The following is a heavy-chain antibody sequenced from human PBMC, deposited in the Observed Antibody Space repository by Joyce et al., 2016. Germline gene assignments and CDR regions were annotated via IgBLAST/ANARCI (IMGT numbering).Heavy chain of an antibody. D-gene: IGHD3-22*01. V-gene: IGHV3-15*01. CDR3: ATGDSSVYYYYYYGLDA. J-gene: IGHJ6*02. Sequence: EVQLVESGGGLVKPGGSLRLSCAASGFTFRNAWMTWVRQAPGKGLEWVGRSRSKMDGGTRDYAAPVRGRFTISRDDSRNTLYLQMNNLKTEDTALYYCATGDSSVYYYYYYGLDAWGQGTTVTVSS. CDR2: SRSKMDGGTR. CDR1: GFTFRNAW.